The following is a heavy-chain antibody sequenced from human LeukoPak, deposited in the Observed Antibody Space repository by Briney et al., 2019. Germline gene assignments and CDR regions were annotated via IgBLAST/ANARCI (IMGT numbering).Heavy chain of an antibody. J-gene: IGHJ4*02. Sequence: SETLSLTCTVSGYSISSGYYWGWIRQPPGKGLEWIGRIYTSGSFNYNPSLRSRVTISVDTSKNQFSLKLGSVTAADTAVYYCAREYYDYVWGSYPDYWGQGTLVTVSS. V-gene: IGHV4-38-2*02. CDR3: AREYYDYVWGSYPDY. CDR1: GYSISSGYY. D-gene: IGHD3-16*02. CDR2: IYTSGSF.